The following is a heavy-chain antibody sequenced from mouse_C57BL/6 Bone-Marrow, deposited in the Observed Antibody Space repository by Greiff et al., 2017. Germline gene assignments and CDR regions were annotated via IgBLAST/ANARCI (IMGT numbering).Heavy chain of an antibody. CDR2: IDPSDSYT. D-gene: IGHD1-1*01. V-gene: IGHV1-59*01. CDR1: GYTFTSYW. J-gene: IGHJ4*01. Sequence: VQLQQPGAELVRPGTSVKLSCKASGYTFTSYWMHWVKQRPGQGLEWIGVIDPSDSYTNYNQKFKGKATLTVDPSSSTAYMQLSSLASEDSAVYYCARGTVVAYYYAMDYWGQGTSVTVSS. CDR3: ARGTVVAYYYAMDY.